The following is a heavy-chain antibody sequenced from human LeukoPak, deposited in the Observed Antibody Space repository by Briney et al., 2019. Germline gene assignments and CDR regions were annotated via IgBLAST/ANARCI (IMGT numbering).Heavy chain of an antibody. CDR2: IKQDGSEK. CDR3: ARNMRASYYYDSSGYYYHYYYGMDV. V-gene: IGHV3-7*01. J-gene: IGHJ6*02. CDR1: GFTFSSYW. D-gene: IGHD3-22*01. Sequence: GGSLRLSCAASGFTFSSYWMSWVRQAPGKGPEWVANIKQDGSEKYYVDSVKGRFTISRDNAKNSLYLQMNSLRAEDTAVYYCARNMRASYYYDSSGYYYHYYYGMDVWGQGTTVTVSS.